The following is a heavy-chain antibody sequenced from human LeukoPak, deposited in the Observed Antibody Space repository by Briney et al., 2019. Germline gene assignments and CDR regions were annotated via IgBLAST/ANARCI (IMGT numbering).Heavy chain of an antibody. Sequence: PGGSLRLSCAASGFTFSSYAMHWVRQAPGKGLEWVAVISYDGSNKYYADSVKGRFTISRGNSKNTLYLQMNSLRAEDTAVYYCARECSGGSCYSGPVAYWGQGTLVTVSS. CDR1: GFTFSSYA. V-gene: IGHV3-30*04. CDR3: ARECSGGSCYSGPVAY. D-gene: IGHD2-15*01. CDR2: ISYDGSNK. J-gene: IGHJ4*02.